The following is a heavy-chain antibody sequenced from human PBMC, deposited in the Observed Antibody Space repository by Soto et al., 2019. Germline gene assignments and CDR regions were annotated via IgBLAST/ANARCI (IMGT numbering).Heavy chain of an antibody. CDR2: IRGKSRNYAT. V-gene: IGHV3-73*01. CDR1: DFTFGDSA. D-gene: IGHD3-16*01. CDR3: AYALHYALDI. J-gene: IGHJ1*01. Sequence: PGGSLRLSCAASDFTFGDSAVHWIRQASGNGLEWVGRIRGKSRNYATGYAASVKGRFTISRDDSRNTAYLQMNSLKTEDTAVYYCAYALHYALDIWGQGTLVTVSS.